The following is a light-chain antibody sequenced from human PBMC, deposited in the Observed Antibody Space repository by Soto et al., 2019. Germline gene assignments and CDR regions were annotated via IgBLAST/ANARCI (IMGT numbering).Light chain of an antibody. J-gene: IGLJ1*01. CDR1: SSDIGDYNF. Sequence: QSALTQPASVSGSPGQSISISCTGTSSDIGDYNFVSWYQHHPGKAPKVIIYEVSNRPSGVSHRFAGSKSGNTASLTISGLQTEDEADYYCSSYKYDTVIPFVFGSGTKLTAL. CDR2: EVS. V-gene: IGLV2-14*01. CDR3: SSYKYDTVIPFV.